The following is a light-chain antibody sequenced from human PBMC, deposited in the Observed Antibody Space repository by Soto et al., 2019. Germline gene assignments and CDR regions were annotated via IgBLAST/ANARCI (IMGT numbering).Light chain of an antibody. J-gene: IGKJ1*01. V-gene: IGKV3-15*01. CDR3: QQYDQWWT. CDR1: QSINTK. CDR2: DAS. Sequence: VLAQSPGTLSLTPGERATLSCRASQSINTKMAWYQPKPGQAPRLLIYDASIRATGIPARFSGSGSGTEFSLTINSLQSEDFGVYFCQQYDQWWTFGQGTNVDIK.